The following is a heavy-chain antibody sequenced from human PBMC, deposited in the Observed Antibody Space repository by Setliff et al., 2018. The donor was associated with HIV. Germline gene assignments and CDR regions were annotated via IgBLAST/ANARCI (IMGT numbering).Heavy chain of an antibody. CDR2: INSDGSRT. V-gene: IGHV3-74*01. CDR1: GFTFSSYA. CDR3: ARAQPFDP. D-gene: IGHD6-13*01. Sequence: PGGSLRLSCAASGFTFSSYAMHWVRQAPGKGLEWVSSINSDGSRTSYADSVKGRFTISRDNSKNTLYLQMNSLRAEDTAVYYCARAQPFDPWGQGTLVTVSS. J-gene: IGHJ5*02.